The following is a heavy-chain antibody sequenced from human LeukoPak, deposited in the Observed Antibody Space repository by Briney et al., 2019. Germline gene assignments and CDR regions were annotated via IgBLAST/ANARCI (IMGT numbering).Heavy chain of an antibody. CDR1: GFTFSSYG. D-gene: IGHD1-26*01. Sequence: GGSLRLSCAASGFTFSSYGMHWVRQAPGKGLEWVAFIRYDGSNKYYADSVKGRFTISRDNSKNTLYLQMNSLRAEDTAVYYCAREAGSYGSDAFDIWGQGTMVTVSS. V-gene: IGHV3-30*02. CDR2: IRYDGSNK. CDR3: AREAGSYGSDAFDI. J-gene: IGHJ3*02.